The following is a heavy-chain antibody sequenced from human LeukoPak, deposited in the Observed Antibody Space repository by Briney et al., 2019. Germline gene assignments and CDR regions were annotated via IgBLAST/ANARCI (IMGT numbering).Heavy chain of an antibody. D-gene: IGHD5-18*01. CDR3: GKTTVGYSSGQKPAWPVDY. V-gene: IGHV3-23*01. J-gene: IGHJ4*02. CDR1: GFTFGSHA. Sequence: GGSLRLSCEASGFTFGSHAMYWVRQAPGKGLEWVAGIFGSGGSPHYADPVKGRFTISRDNPRNTVYLQINSLRAEDTAVYYCGKTTVGYSSGQKPAWPVDYWGQGTLVTVSS. CDR2: IFGSGGSP.